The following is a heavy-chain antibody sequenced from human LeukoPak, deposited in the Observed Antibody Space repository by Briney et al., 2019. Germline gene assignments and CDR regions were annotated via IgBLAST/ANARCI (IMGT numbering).Heavy chain of an antibody. Sequence: ASVKVSCKASGYTFTSYAMHWVRQAPGQRLEWMGWINAGNGNTKYSQKFQGRVTITRDTSASTAYMELSSLRSEDTAVYYCARGQWSSYPARHTKEAWWFDPWGQGTLVTVSS. J-gene: IGHJ5*02. CDR1: GYTFTSYA. CDR3: ARGQWSSYPARHTKEAWWFDP. CDR2: INAGNGNT. V-gene: IGHV1-3*01. D-gene: IGHD2-15*01.